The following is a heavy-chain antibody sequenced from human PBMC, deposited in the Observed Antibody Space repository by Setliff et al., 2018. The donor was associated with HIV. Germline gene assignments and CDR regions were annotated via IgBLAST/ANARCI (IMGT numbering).Heavy chain of an antibody. CDR2: INHSGDT. Sequence: SETLSLTCTVSGGSISRGSYYWSWIRQPAGKGLEWIGEINHSGDTNYNPSLKSRVTISVDTSKNQFSLNLNSVTAADTAVYYCARLGAEDFSDYDWVDYWGQGTLVTVSS. V-gene: IGHV4-61*10. CDR3: ARLGAEDFSDYDWVDY. J-gene: IGHJ4*02. CDR1: GGSISRGSYY. D-gene: IGHD5-12*01.